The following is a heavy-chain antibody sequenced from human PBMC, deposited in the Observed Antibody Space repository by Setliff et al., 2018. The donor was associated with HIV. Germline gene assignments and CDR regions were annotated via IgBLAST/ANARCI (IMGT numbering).Heavy chain of an antibody. V-gene: IGHV1-18*01. Sequence: GASVKVSCKASGYTFTSYDINWVRQATGQGLEWMGWISAYNGNTNYAQKLQGRVTMTTDTSTSTAYMELRSLRSDDTAVYYCARWERYYYDSSGYVGYWGQGTLVTVSS. CDR2: ISAYNGNT. D-gene: IGHD3-22*01. CDR1: GYTFTSYD. J-gene: IGHJ4*02. CDR3: ARWERYYYDSSGYVGY.